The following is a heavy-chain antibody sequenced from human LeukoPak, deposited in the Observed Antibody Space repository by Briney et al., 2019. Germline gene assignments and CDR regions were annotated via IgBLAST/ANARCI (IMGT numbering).Heavy chain of an antibody. CDR3: ARGGGIFEY. D-gene: IGHD3-16*01. CDR1: GFTFTNYW. Sequence: PGGSLRLSCAASGFTFTNYWMSWVRQAPGRGLEWVANIKQDGSEENYVDSVKGRFTISRDNTKNSLYLQMNSLRAEDTAVYHCARGGGIFEYWGQGTLVTVSS. J-gene: IGHJ4*02. CDR2: IKQDGSEE. V-gene: IGHV3-7*05.